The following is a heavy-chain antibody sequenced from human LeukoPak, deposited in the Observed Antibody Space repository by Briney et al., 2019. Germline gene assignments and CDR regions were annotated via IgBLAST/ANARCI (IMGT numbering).Heavy chain of an antibody. Sequence: ASVKVSCKASGYTFTSYYMHWVRQAPGQGLEWMGIINPSGGSTSYAQKFQGRVTMTRDTSTSTVYMELSNLRSEDTAVYYCATDRRPSITSLNYDSSGLDYWGQGTLVTVSS. D-gene: IGHD3-22*01. J-gene: IGHJ4*02. CDR1: GYTFTSYY. V-gene: IGHV1-46*01. CDR2: INPSGGST. CDR3: ATDRRPSITSLNYDSSGLDY.